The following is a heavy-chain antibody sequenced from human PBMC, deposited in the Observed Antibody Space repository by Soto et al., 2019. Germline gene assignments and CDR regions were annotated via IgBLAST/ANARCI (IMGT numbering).Heavy chain of an antibody. CDR1: GFTFSTYT. J-gene: IGHJ4*01. CDR3: AKDRQPYGIWTFDL. D-gene: IGHD3-10*01. CDR2: IFPGGST. V-gene: IGHV3-23*03. Sequence: PGGSLRLSCAASGFTFSTYTMNWVRQAPGKGLEWVAGIFPGGSTYYANSVKGRFTISRDHSQSSVFLQMSSLRDEDTAVYYCAKDRQPYGIWTFDLWGHATLVTVSS.